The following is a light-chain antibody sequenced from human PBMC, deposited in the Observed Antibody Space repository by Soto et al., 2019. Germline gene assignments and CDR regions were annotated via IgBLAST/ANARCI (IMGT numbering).Light chain of an antibody. V-gene: IGKV3-20*01. J-gene: IGKJ4*01. CDR3: QQFSSYQLT. Sequence: EFVLTQSPGTLSLSPGERATLSCRASQTVRNNYLAWYQQKPGQAPRLLIYDASSRATGIPDRFSGGWSGTDCTLTISRLEPEDFAVYYCQQFSSYQLTFGGGTKVEIK. CDR2: DAS. CDR1: QTVRNNY.